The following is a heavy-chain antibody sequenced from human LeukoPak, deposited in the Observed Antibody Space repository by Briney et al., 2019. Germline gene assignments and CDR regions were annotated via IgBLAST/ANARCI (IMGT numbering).Heavy chain of an antibody. CDR1: GFTVSSNY. V-gene: IGHV3-53*01. D-gene: IGHD6-13*01. CDR2: IYSGGST. J-gene: IGHJ4*02. Sequence: GGSLRLSCAASGFTVSSNYMSWVRQAPGKGLEWVSVIYSGGSTYYADSVKGRFTISRDNSKNTLYLQMNSLRAEDTAVYYCARVSAVGAAAGTIGWGQGTLVTVSS. CDR3: ARVSAVGAAAGTIG.